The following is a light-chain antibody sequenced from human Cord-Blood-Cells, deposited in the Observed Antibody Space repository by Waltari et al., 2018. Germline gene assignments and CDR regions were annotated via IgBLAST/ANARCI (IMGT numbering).Light chain of an antibody. Sequence: DMVMTHSPLSLPVTPGEPASIPCRSSQSLLHSNGYNYLDWYLQKPGQSPQLLIYLGSNRASGVPDRFSGSGSGTDFTLKISRVEGVDVGVYYCMQALQTPLTFGGGTKVEIK. CDR1: QSLLHSNGYNY. CDR2: LGS. V-gene: IGKV2-28*01. CDR3: MQALQTPLT. J-gene: IGKJ4*01.